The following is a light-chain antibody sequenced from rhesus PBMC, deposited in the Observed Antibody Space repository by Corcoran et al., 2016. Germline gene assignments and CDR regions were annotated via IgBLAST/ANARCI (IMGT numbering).Light chain of an antibody. V-gene: IGKV3-40*03. CDR2: SAS. Sequence: EIVMTQSPATLSLSPGETATLSCRASESVGSYLAWFQQKPGQAPTLLVHSASFRAPGIQDRLRGRGSRTEFTLTMSSLEPEYVGFYHWQQYNDLHPTFGQGTKVEIK. J-gene: IGKJ1*01. CDR1: ESVGSY. CDR3: QQYNDLHPT.